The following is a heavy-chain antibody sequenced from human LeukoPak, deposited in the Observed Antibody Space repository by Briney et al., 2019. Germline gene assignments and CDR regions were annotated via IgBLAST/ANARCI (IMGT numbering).Heavy chain of an antibody. Sequence: ASVKVSCKASGYTFTGYYMHWVRQAPGQGLEWMGWINPNSGGTNYAQKFQGRVTMTRDTSISTAYMELSRLRSDDTAVYYCARPTGTATTFDYWGQGTLVTVSS. CDR2: INPNSGGT. J-gene: IGHJ4*02. V-gene: IGHV1-2*02. CDR3: ARPTGTATTFDY. CDR1: GYTFTGYY. D-gene: IGHD4-17*01.